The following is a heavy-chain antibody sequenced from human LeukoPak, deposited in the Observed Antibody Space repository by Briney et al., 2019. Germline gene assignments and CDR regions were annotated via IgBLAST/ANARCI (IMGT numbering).Heavy chain of an antibody. CDR2: IYYSGST. CDR1: GGSISSSSYY. D-gene: IGHD4-17*01. Sequence: PSETLSLTCTVSGGSISSSSYYWGWIRQPPGKGLEWIGSIYYSGSTYYNPSLKSRVTISVDTSKNQFSLKLSSVTAADTAVYYCARTRPTTADAFDIWGQGTMVTVSS. J-gene: IGHJ3*02. V-gene: IGHV4-39*01. CDR3: ARTRPTTADAFDI.